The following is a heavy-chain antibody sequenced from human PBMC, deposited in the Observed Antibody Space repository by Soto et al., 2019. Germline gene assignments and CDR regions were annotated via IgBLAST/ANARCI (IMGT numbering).Heavy chain of an antibody. J-gene: IGHJ3*02. D-gene: IGHD6-19*01. Sequence: QLQLQESGPGLVKPSETLSLTCTVSGGSISNNNYYWGWIRQPPGQVLEWMGSIDYSGSSYYNPSLKSRVTISVDTSKNHFSLKLSAVTAADTAVYYCARRGIAVAGTISAFDIWGQGTMVTVSS. CDR3: ARRGIAVAGTISAFDI. V-gene: IGHV4-39*02. CDR1: GGSISNNNYY. CDR2: IDYSGSS.